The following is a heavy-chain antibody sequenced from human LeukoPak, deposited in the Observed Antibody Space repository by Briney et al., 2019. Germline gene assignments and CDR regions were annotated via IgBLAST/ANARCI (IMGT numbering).Heavy chain of an antibody. CDR3: ARDQNYYDSSGPNDY. CDR2: IYYSGST. V-gene: IGHV4-30-4*08. D-gene: IGHD3-22*01. J-gene: IGHJ4*02. CDR1: GGSISSGDYY. Sequence: PSETLSLTCTVSGGSISSGDYYWSWIRQPPGKGLEWIGYIYYSGSTYYNPSLKSRVTISVDTSKNQLSLKLSSVTAADTAVYYCARDQNYYDSSGPNDYWGQGTLVTVSS.